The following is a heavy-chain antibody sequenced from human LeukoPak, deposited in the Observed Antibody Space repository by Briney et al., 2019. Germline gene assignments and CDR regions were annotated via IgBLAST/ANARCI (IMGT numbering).Heavy chain of an antibody. V-gene: IGHV3-7*01. CDR2: IKQDGREK. Sequence: GGSLRLSCAASGFTFSSYWMSWVRQAPGKGLEWVANIKQDGREKYYVDSVKGRFTISRDNAKNSLYLQMNSLRAEDTAVYYCARGYSSSWYEIYYYYYMDVWGKGTTVTVSS. CDR3: ARGYSSSWYEIYYYYYMDV. J-gene: IGHJ6*03. D-gene: IGHD6-13*01. CDR1: GFTFSSYW.